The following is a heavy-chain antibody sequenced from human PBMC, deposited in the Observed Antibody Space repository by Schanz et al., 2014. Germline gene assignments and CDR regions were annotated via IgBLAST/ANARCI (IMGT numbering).Heavy chain of an antibody. D-gene: IGHD2-2*01. Sequence: EVQLLESGGGLVQPGGSLRLSCAASGFTFSSYAMSWVRQAPGKGLEWVSGISGSGGSTYYADSVKGRFTISRDNSKNTLCLQMNSLRAEDTAVYYCAKDLLYGAPMPLNHLDYWGQGTLXTVSS. CDR3: AKDLLYGAPMPLNHLDY. CDR1: GFTFSSYA. J-gene: IGHJ4*02. CDR2: ISGSGGST. V-gene: IGHV3-23*01.